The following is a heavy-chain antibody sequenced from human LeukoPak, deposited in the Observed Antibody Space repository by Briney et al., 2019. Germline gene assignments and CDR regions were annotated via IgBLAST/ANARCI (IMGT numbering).Heavy chain of an antibody. CDR1: GGSISSYY. V-gene: IGHV4-59*01. CDR2: IYYSGST. D-gene: IGHD3-22*01. J-gene: IGHJ4*02. CDR3: ARRAGGPIYDSSGYYSGVKWYFDY. Sequence: SETLSLTCTVSGGSISSYYWSWIRQPPGKGLEWIGYIYYSGSTNYNPSLKSRVTISVDTSKNQFSLKLSSVTAADTAVYYCARRAGGPIYDSSGYYSGVKWYFDYWGQGTLATVSS.